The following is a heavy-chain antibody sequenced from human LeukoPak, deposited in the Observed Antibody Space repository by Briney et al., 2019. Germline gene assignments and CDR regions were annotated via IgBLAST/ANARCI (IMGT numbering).Heavy chain of an antibody. CDR3: ARDGYKTSGYSN. J-gene: IGHJ4*02. CDR2: ISGSGGST. Sequence: TGGSLRLSCAASGFTFSTYAMTWVRQAPGKGLEWVSAISGSGGSTYYADSVKGRFTISRDNSKNTLYLQMNSLRAEDTAVYYCARDGYKTSGYSNWGQGTLVTVSS. D-gene: IGHD5-18*01. CDR1: GFTFSTYA. V-gene: IGHV3-23*01.